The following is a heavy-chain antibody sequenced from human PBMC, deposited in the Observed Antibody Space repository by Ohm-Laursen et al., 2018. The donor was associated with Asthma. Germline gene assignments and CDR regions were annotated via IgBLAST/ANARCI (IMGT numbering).Heavy chain of an antibody. D-gene: IGHD3-3*01. CDR3: ARDGTEWWFDP. Sequence: TLSLTCTVSGGSISSGGYYWSWIRQHPGKGLEWIGYIYYSGSTYYNPSLKSRVTISVDTSKNQFSLKLSSVTAADTAVYYCARDGTEWWFDPWGQGTLVTVSS. CDR1: GGSISSGGYY. CDR2: IYYSGST. V-gene: IGHV4-31*03. J-gene: IGHJ5*02.